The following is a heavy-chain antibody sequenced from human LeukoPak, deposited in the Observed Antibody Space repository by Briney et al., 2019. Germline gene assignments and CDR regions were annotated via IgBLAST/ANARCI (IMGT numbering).Heavy chain of an antibody. D-gene: IGHD4-17*01. V-gene: IGHV1-24*01. CDR2: FDPEDGET. CDR3: ATDSGDYVRAFDY. CDR1: GYTLTESS. J-gene: IGHJ4*02. Sequence: ASVKVSCKVSGYTLTESSMHWVRQAPGKGLEWMGCFDPEDGETIYAQKFQGRVTMTEDTSTDTAYMELSSLRSEDTAVYYCATDSGDYVRAFDYWGQGTLVTVSS.